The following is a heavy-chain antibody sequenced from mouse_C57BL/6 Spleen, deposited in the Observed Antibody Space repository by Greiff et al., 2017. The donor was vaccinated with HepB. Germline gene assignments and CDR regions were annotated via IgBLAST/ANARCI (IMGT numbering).Heavy chain of an antibody. Sequence: EVKLVESGGGLVKPGGSLKLSCAASGFTFSSYAMSWVRQTPEKRLEWVATISDGGSYTYYPDNVKGRFTISRDNAKNNLYLQMSHLKSEDTAMYYCARDRGGDSYFDYWGQGTTLTVSS. CDR3: ARDRGGDSYFDY. V-gene: IGHV5-4*01. CDR1: GFTFSSYA. CDR2: ISDGGSYT. D-gene: IGHD3-3*01. J-gene: IGHJ2*01.